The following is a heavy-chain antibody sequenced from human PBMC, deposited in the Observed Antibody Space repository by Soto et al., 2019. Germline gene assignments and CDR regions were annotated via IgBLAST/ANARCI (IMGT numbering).Heavy chain of an antibody. CDR1: GFTFSSFG. V-gene: IGHV3-30*18. CDR3: AKDREGYYGSGGAFDI. J-gene: IGHJ3*02. D-gene: IGHD3-10*01. CDR2: TSYDGRNK. Sequence: QVQLVESGGDVVQPGRSLRLSCEASGFTFSSFGMHWVRQGPGKGLEWVAVTSYDGRNKNYADSVKGRFAISRDSSKNTLYLQMSSLRAEDTALYYCAKDREGYYGSGGAFDIWAKGQWSPSLQ.